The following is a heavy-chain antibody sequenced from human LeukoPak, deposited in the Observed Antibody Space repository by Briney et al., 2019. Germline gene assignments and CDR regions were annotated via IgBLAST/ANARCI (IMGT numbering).Heavy chain of an antibody. CDR2: IYYSGNT. D-gene: IGHD6-19*01. V-gene: IGHV4-31*03. CDR1: GGSISSGVYY. CDR3: ARVRPPRPLYSSGWVDY. Sequence: SETLSLTCTVSGGSISSGVYYWSWIRQHPGKGLEWIGYIYYSGNTYYNPSLKSRVTISVDTSKNQFSLKLSSVTAADTAVYYCARVRPPRPLYSSGWVDYWGQGTLVTVSS. J-gene: IGHJ4*02.